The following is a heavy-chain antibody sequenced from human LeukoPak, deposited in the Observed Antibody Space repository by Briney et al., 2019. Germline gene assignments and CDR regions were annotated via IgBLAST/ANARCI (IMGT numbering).Heavy chain of an antibody. V-gene: IGHV3-53*01. CDR2: IYSGGST. CDR3: ARPTYGSGSYYIDY. D-gene: IGHD3-10*01. J-gene: IGHJ4*02. Sequence: GGSLRLSCAASGFTVSSNYMSWVRQAPGKGLEWVSVIYSGGSTYYADSVKGRLTISRDNSKNTLYLQMNSLRAEDTAVYYCARPTYGSGSYYIDYWGQGTLVTVSS. CDR1: GFTVSSNY.